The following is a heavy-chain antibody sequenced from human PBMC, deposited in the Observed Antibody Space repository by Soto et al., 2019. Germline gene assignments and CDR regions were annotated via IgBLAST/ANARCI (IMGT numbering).Heavy chain of an antibody. V-gene: IGHV3-23*01. CDR1: GFTFSTYT. CDR2: VGGSGDGT. Sequence: GGSLRLSCAASGFTFSTYTMTWVRQAPGKGLEWVSSVGGSGDGTYYADSVKGRFTISRDNSKNTLYLQMNSLRAEDTAIYYCAKAREVTLVPVSLAPWGQGTMVTV. D-gene: IGHD3-10*01. J-gene: IGHJ5*02. CDR3: AKAREVTLVPVSLAP.